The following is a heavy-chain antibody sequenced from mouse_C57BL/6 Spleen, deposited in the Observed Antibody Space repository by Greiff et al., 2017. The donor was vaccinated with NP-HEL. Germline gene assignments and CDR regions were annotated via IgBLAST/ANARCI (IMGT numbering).Heavy chain of an antibody. D-gene: IGHD3-3*01. CDR2: ISYSGST. J-gene: IGHJ2*01. CDR1: GYSITSGYG. CDR3: ARSARIKY. V-gene: IGHV3-2*02. Sequence: EVKVEESGPGLVKPSQSLSLTCTVTGYSITSGYGWNWIRQFPGNKLEWMGYISYSGSTNYNPSLKSRISITRDTSKNQFCLQLNSVTTEDTATYYCARSARIKYWGQGTNLTVSS.